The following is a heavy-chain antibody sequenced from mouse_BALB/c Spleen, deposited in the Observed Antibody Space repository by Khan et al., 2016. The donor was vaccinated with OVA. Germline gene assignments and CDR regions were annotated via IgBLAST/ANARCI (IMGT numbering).Heavy chain of an antibody. CDR3: ARVGYNGTRDY. J-gene: IGHJ4*01. CDR1: GYTFTNNG. V-gene: IGHV9-3-1*01. CDR2: INTYTGKP. D-gene: IGHD2-14*01. Sequence: QIQLVQSGPELKKPGETVKISCKASGYTFTNNGMNWVKQAPGKGLKWMGWINTYTGKPTYADDFKGRFAFSLETSASTAYLQINNLKNEDTATYFCARVGYNGTRDYWGKGTSVTVSS.